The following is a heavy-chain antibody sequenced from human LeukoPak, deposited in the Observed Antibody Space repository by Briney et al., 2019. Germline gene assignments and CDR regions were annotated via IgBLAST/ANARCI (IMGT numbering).Heavy chain of an antibody. CDR2: ISSGTGTYI. J-gene: IGHJ4*02. CDR3: ARLESSRPDY. Sequence: GGSLRLSCAASGFTFSTYSMTWVRQAPGKGLEWVSSISSGTGTYIYYADSVKGRFTISRDNAQNSLYLQMNNLRAEDTAVYYCARLESSRPDYWGQGTLVTASS. V-gene: IGHV3-21*01. D-gene: IGHD2-2*01. CDR1: GFTFSTYS.